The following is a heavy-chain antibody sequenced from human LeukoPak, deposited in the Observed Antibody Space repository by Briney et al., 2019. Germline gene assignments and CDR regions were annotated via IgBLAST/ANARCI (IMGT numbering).Heavy chain of an antibody. CDR1: GGTFSSYA. CDR2: IIPIFGTA. CDR3: AGSVPSQWELLDY. Sequence: SVKVSCKASGGTFSSYAISWVRQAPGQGLEWMGGIIPIFGTANYAQKFQGRVTITTDESTSTAYMELSSLRSEDTAVYYCAGSVPSQWELLDYWGQGTLVTVSS. V-gene: IGHV1-69*05. J-gene: IGHJ4*02. D-gene: IGHD1-26*01.